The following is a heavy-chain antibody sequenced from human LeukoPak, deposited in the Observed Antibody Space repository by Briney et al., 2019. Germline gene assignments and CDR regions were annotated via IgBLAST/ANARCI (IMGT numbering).Heavy chain of an antibody. Sequence: GGSLRLSCAASGFTVSSNYMSWVRQAPGKGLEWVSVLYGGGTSFYADSVKGRFTISRDNSKNTLYLQMNGLGAEDTAVYFCARASSIGAAGLFDYWGQGTLVTVSS. D-gene: IGHD6-13*01. CDR2: LYGGGTS. CDR1: GFTVSSNY. V-gene: IGHV3-53*01. J-gene: IGHJ4*02. CDR3: ARASSIGAAGLFDY.